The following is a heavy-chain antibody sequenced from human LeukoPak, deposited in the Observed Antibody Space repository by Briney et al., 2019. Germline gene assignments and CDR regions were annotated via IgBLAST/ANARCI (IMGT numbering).Heavy chain of an antibody. J-gene: IGHJ4*02. D-gene: IGHD2-21*02. CDR1: GYNLVSYW. CDR2: IYPGDSES. Sequence: GESLQISCKASGYNLVSYWIVWVRQMPGRGLQWMGVIYPGDSESRYSSSFQGQVTISVDKSINSAYLQWSSLKASDTAMYYCARHSDCGGDCPFDYWGQGTLVTVAS. V-gene: IGHV5-51*01. CDR3: ARHSDCGGDCPFDY.